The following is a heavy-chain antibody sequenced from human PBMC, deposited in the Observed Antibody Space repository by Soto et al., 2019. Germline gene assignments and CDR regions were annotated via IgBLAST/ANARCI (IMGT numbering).Heavy chain of an antibody. J-gene: IGHJ4*02. D-gene: IGHD3-3*01. CDR3: LGAEWLLSVY. Sequence: QVQLVQSGAEVKKPGASVKVSCKASGYTFTSYDINWERQAPGQGPEWMEWMNPNTGNTGYAQKFQGRVNMPRNTSISRAYMELGRLRSDDAAVYYCLGAEWLLSVYWGQGTLVTVSS. CDR2: MNPNTGNT. V-gene: IGHV1-8*01. CDR1: GYTFTSYD.